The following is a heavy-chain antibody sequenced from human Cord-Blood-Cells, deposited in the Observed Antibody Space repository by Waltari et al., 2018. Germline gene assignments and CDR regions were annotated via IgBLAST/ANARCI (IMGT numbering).Heavy chain of an antibody. Sequence: QVQLVQSGAEVKKPGASVKVSCKASGYTFTGYYMHWVRQAPGQGLEWMGWINPNSGGTNYAQKLQGRDTMTRDTSISTAYMELSRLRSDDTAVYYCARDSVPVPQRPATPSFDYWGQGTLVTVSS. J-gene: IGHJ4*02. D-gene: IGHD1-1*01. CDR1: GYTFTGYY. CDR2: INPNSGGT. CDR3: ARDSVPVPQRPATPSFDY. V-gene: IGHV1-2*02.